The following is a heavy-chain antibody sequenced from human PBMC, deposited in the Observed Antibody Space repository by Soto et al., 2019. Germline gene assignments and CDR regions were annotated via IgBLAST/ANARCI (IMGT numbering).Heavy chain of an antibody. Sequence: GGSLRLSCAASGFTFSSYGMHWVRQAPGKGLEWVAVIWYDGSNKYYADSVKGRFTISRDNSKNTLYLQMNSLRAGDTTVYYCARDVIAARSPYYYYGMDVWGQGTTVTVSS. CDR3: ARDVIAARSPYYYYGMDV. CDR2: IWYDGSNK. D-gene: IGHD6-6*01. CDR1: GFTFSSYG. J-gene: IGHJ6*02. V-gene: IGHV3-33*01.